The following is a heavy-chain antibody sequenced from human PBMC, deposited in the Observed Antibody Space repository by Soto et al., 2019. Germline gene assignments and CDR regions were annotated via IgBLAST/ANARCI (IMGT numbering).Heavy chain of an antibody. Sequence: PGGSLRLSCATSGLTFSTYGMNWVRQAPGKGLEWVAGISGGGITTYYADSVKGRFSISRDNSKNTLFLEMNSLRVEDTALYYCAKEGTTVGRFFDHCGRGSLGTVSS. J-gene: IGHJ4*01. CDR3: AKEGTTVGRFFDH. V-gene: IGHV3-23*01. D-gene: IGHD4-17*01. CDR1: GLTFSTYG. CDR2: ISGGGITT.